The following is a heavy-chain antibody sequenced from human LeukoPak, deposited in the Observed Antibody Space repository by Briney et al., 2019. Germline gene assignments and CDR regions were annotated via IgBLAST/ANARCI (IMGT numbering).Heavy chain of an antibody. Sequence: GGSLRLSCAASGFTFDDYAMHWVRQAPGKGLEWVSGISWNGGSTGYADSVKGRFTISRDNAKNSLYLQMNSLRAEDTALYYCARGGDKGYYYYYYMDVWGKGTTVTVSS. D-gene: IGHD2-21*01. V-gene: IGHV3-20*04. J-gene: IGHJ6*03. CDR3: ARGGDKGYYYYYYMDV. CDR2: ISWNGGST. CDR1: GFTFDDYA.